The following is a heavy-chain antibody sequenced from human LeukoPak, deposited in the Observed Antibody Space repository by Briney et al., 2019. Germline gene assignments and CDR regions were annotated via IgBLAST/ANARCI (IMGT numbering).Heavy chain of an antibody. CDR2: ISASGDGT. V-gene: IGHV3-23*01. Sequence: GGPLRLSCAASGFTFSSYAMTWLRQAPGKGLEWVSSISASGDGTFTADSMKGRFTISRDSSENTLYLQMSSLRAEDTAVYYCAKAPVGYTYGPSPLDYWGQGILVTVSS. CDR1: GFTFSSYA. J-gene: IGHJ4*02. CDR3: AKAPVGYTYGPSPLDY. D-gene: IGHD5-18*01.